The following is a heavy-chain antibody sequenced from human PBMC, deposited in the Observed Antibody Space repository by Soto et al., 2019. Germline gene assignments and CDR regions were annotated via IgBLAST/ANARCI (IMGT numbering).Heavy chain of an antibody. CDR3: ARDPRIVATIGPTLDY. V-gene: IGHV1-18*01. Sequence: ASVKVSCKASGYTFTSYGISWVRQAPGQGLEWMGWISAYNGNTNYAQKLQGRVTMTTDTSTSTAYMELRSLRSDDTAVYYCARDPRIVATIGPTLDYWGQGTLVTVSS. D-gene: IGHD5-12*01. J-gene: IGHJ4*02. CDR1: GYTFTSYG. CDR2: ISAYNGNT.